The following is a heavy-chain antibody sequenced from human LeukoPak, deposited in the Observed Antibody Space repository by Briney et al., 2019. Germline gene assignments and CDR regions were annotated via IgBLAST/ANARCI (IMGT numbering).Heavy chain of an antibody. V-gene: IGHV3-7*01. CDR1: RFTFSSYW. J-gene: IGHJ6*03. CDR2: IKQDGSEK. Sequence: GGSLRLSCAASRFTFSSYWMSWVRQAPGKGLEWVANIKQDGSEKYYVDSVKGRFTISRDNAKNSLYLQMNSLRAEDTAVYFCARDPTNNYYMDVWDKGATVTISS. CDR3: ARDPTNNYYMDV.